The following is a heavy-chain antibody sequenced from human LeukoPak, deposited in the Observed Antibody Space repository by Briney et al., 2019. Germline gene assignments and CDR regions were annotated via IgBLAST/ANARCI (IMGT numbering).Heavy chain of an antibody. Sequence: ASVKVSCKASGYTFINYYMHWVRQAPGQGLECMGIIDPSAGGTSYAQKFQGRVSMTRDMSTRTVYMELSSLRSEDTAVYYCARATPSFGRNIEKYFDYWGQGTLVTVSS. CDR3: ARATPSFGRNIEKYFDY. D-gene: IGHD1-26*01. CDR2: IDPSAGGT. CDR1: GYTFINYY. V-gene: IGHV1-46*01. J-gene: IGHJ4*02.